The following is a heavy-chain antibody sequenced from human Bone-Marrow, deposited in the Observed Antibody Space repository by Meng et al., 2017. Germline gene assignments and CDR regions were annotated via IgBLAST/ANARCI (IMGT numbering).Heavy chain of an antibody. CDR3: AGVLRFRNWFDP. CDR1: GFTFNKYG. J-gene: IGHJ5*02. Sequence: QVQLVESGGGVVEPVQFLRLSCTASGFTFNKYGIHWVRQTPGKGLEWVAVISYDGNDKYYTDSVKGRFTISRDNSKNTLDLQMNSLRNEDTAVYYCAGVLRFRNWFDPWGQGTLVTVSS. D-gene: IGHD4-17*01. CDR2: ISYDGNDK. V-gene: IGHV3-30*03.